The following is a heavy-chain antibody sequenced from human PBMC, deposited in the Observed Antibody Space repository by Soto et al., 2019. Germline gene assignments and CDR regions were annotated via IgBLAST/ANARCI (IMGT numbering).Heavy chain of an antibody. J-gene: IGHJ4*02. D-gene: IGHD5-18*01. V-gene: IGHV1-46*01. CDR3: ASSGYSYGLHFDY. CDR1: GYTFTSYY. Sequence: QVQLVQSGAEVKKPGASVKVSCKASGYTFTSYYMHWVRQAPGQGLEWMGIINPSGGSTSYAQKFQGRVTMTRDTSTSTVYMELSSLGSEDTAVYYCASSGYSYGLHFDYWGQGTLVTVSS. CDR2: INPSGGST.